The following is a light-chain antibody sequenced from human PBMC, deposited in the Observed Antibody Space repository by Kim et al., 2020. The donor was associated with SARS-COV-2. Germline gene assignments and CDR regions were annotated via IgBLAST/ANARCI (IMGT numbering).Light chain of an antibody. CDR3: QQRGNWPPALT. CDR1: HNIDSN. V-gene: IGKV3-11*01. CDR2: DAA. Sequence: PGASATLSCRARHNIDSNLAWYQQTPGQPPRLRIYDAAIRAAGIPDRFSGSGSGTDFNLPIGSLAPEDFAVYYCQQRGNWPPALTFGGGTKVDIK. J-gene: IGKJ4*01.